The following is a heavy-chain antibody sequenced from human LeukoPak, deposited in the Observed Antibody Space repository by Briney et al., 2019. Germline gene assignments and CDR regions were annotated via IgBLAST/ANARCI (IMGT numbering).Heavy chain of an antibody. CDR3: ARREWELPSNPFDY. CDR1: GYTFTGYY. CDR2: INPNSGGT. Sequence: ASVKVSCKASGYTFTGYYMHWVRQAPGQGLEWMGWINPNSGGTNYAQKFQGRVTMTRDTSISTAYMELSRLRSDDTAVYYCARREWELPSNPFDYWGQGTLVTVSS. J-gene: IGHJ4*02. D-gene: IGHD1-26*01. V-gene: IGHV1-2*02.